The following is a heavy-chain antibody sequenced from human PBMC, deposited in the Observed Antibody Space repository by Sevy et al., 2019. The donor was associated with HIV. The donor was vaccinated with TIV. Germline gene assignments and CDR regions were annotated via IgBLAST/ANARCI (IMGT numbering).Heavy chain of an antibody. CDR2: IRDKAKSYTT. V-gene: IGHV3-72*01. CDR1: GFSLGDLY. CDR3: AAVAADKGYFNI. D-gene: IGHD6-19*01. Sequence: GGSLRLSCAASGFSLGDLYMDWVRQAPGKGLEWVGRIRDKAKSYTTEYAECVQGRFTISRHDSQNSRYLQMNSLKTADTALYYCAAVAADKGYFNIWGRGALVTVSS. J-gene: IGHJ2*01.